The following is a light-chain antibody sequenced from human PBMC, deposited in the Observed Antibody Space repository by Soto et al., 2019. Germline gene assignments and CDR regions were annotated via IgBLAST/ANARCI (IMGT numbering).Light chain of an antibody. CDR2: GAS. CDR1: QSVSSSY. Sequence: EIVLTQSPGTLSLSPGERATLSCRASQSVSSSYLAWYQQKPGQAPRLLIHGASARATGIPDRFSGSGSGTDFTLTISRLEPEDFAVYYCQQYGSSPLFTFGHGAKVDIK. CDR3: QQYGSSPLFT. V-gene: IGKV3-20*01. J-gene: IGKJ3*01.